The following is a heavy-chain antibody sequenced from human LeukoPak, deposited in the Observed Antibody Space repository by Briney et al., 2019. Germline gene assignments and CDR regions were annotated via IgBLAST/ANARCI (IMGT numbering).Heavy chain of an antibody. D-gene: IGHD2-2*01. CDR3: ARAREVVRFDP. V-gene: IGHV1-46*01. J-gene: IGHJ5*02. CDR1: GYTFTSYY. CDR2: INPSGGST. Sequence: ASVKVSCKASGYTFTSYYMHWVRQAPGQGLEWMGIINPSGGSTSYAQKFQGRVTMTRDMSTSTVYVELSSLRSEDTAVYYCARAREVVRFDPWGQGTLVTVSS.